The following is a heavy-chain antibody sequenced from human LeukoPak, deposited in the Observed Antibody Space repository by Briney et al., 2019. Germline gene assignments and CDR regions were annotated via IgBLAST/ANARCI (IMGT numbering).Heavy chain of an antibody. CDR2: INHSGST. J-gene: IGHJ4*02. CDR1: GGSFSAYY. D-gene: IGHD3-22*01. CDR3: ARGQRITMTD. V-gene: IGHV4-34*01. Sequence: PSETLSLTCAVYGGSFSAYYWSWIRQPPGKGLEWIGEINHSGSTNYDPSLKSRVAISVDTSRNQFSLRLSSVTAADTAVYYCARGQRITMTDWGQGTLVTVSS.